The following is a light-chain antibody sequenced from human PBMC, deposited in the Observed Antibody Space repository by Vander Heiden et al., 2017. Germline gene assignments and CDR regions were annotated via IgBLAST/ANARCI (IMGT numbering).Light chain of an antibody. CDR3: NSYTSRSTFV. V-gene: IGLV2-14*01. Sequence: QSALTQPASVSGSPGQSITISSTGTSSNIGAYKYVSWFQQHPGEAPKLMIYEVSNRPSGVSDRFSGSKSGNTASLTISGLQAEDEADYYCNSYTSRSTFVFGTGTKVTVL. CDR1: SSNIGAYKY. CDR2: EVS. J-gene: IGLJ1*01.